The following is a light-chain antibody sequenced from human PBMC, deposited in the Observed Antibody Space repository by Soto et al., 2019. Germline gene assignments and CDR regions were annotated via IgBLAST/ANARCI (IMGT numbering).Light chain of an antibody. CDR1: QSISSW. V-gene: IGKV1-5*03. Sequence: DSPIKQSPSTVSASVGDRDTITCGASQSISSWLAWYQQKPGKAPKLLIYKASSLQGGVPLRFSGSGSGTEFTLTISSLQPDDFATYYCQQYNSYSTFGQGTKVEIK. J-gene: IGKJ1*01. CDR3: QQYNSYST. CDR2: KAS.